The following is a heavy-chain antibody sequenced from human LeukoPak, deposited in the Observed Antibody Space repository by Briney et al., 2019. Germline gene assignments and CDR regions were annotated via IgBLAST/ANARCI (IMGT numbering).Heavy chain of an antibody. D-gene: IGHD6-19*01. Sequence: KPSETLSLTCGVYGGSFSGNYWSWIRQPPGKGLEWIGQINHSGSTNYNPSLKSRVTISVDTSKNQFSLKLNSVTAADTAVYYCARGHNLHSSGWPHYYYGMDVWGQGTTVTVSS. CDR1: GGSFSGNY. CDR3: ARGHNLHSSGWPHYYYGMDV. V-gene: IGHV4-34*01. CDR2: INHSGST. J-gene: IGHJ6*02.